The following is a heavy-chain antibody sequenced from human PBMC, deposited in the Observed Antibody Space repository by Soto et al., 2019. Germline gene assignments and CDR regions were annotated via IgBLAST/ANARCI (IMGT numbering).Heavy chain of an antibody. J-gene: IGHJ4*02. CDR1: GFSISTDRAA. Sequence: SQTLSLTGAISGFSISTDRAAWNWIRQSPSRGLEWLGRTYYRSGWSNEYAVSVRGRIIINPDTSKNQFSLQLNSVTPEDTAVYYCARAYTSGWFSHFDLWGQGTLVTGSS. V-gene: IGHV6-1*01. D-gene: IGHD6-19*01. CDR3: ARAYTSGWFSHFDL. CDR2: TYYRSGWSN.